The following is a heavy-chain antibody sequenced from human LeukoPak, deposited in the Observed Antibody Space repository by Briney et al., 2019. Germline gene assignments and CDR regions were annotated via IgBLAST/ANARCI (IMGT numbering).Heavy chain of an antibody. J-gene: IGHJ4*02. D-gene: IGHD6-13*01. Sequence: GGSLRLSCAASGFTFSSYSMNWVRQAPGKGLEWGSSISSSSSYIYYADSVKGRFTISRDNAKNSLYLQMTSLRAEDTAVYYCASDSSSWRIPADYWGQGTLVTVSS. CDR3: ASDSSSWRIPADY. CDR2: ISSSSSYI. V-gene: IGHV3-21*01. CDR1: GFTFSSYS.